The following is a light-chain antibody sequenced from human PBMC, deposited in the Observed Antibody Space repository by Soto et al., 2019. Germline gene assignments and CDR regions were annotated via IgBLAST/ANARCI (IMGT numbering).Light chain of an antibody. CDR3: QQHCSSPWT. J-gene: IGKJ1*01. CDR1: RSVSSSY. V-gene: IGKV3-20*01. CDR2: DAS. Sequence: ESATLSSRVTRSVSSSYLAWYQQKPGQAPRLLIYDASSRATGIPARFSGSGSGTDFTLTLSSLEPEEFAVSYCQQHCSSPWTFGQGTKVDIK.